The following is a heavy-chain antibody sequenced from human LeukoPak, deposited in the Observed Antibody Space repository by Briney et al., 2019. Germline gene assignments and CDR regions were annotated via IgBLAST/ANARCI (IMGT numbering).Heavy chain of an antibody. CDR3: AGSSSWFDY. D-gene: IGHD6-13*01. CDR2: ISSRGSPT. J-gene: IGHJ5*01. CDR1: GLAFSDSL. Sequence: AGGSLRLSCAASGLAFSDSLMSWIRQAPGKGLEWLSFISSRGSPTVYADSVKGRFTISRDNAKNSLYLQMNSLRAEDTAVYYCAGSSSWFDYWGRGTLVTVSS. V-gene: IGHV3-11*01.